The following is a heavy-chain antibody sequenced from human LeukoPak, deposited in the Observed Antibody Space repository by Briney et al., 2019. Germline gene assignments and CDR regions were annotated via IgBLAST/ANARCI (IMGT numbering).Heavy chain of an antibody. CDR2: IYYSGST. V-gene: IGHV4-59*01. D-gene: IGHD3-3*01. CDR1: GGSTSSYY. CDR3: ARVTSDDYDFWSGYYHNWFDP. J-gene: IGHJ5*02. Sequence: PSETLSLTCTVSGGSTSSYYWSWIRQPPGKGLEWIGYIYYSGSTNYNPSLKSRVTISVDTSKNQFSLKLSSVTAADTAVYYCARVTSDDYDFWSGYYHNWFDPWGQGTLVTVSS.